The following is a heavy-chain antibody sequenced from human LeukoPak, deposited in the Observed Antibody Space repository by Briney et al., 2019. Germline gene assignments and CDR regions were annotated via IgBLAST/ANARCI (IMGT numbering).Heavy chain of an antibody. CDR2: INYHGNEN. D-gene: IGHD2-21*02. CDR1: GFTFSDYW. J-gene: IGHJ4*02. V-gene: IGHV3-7*01. CDR3: TRGDPDY. Sequence: GGSLRLSCAASGFTFSDYWMQWVRQAPGKGLEWVANINYHGNENYHLDSVKGRFTISRNNAKNSLFLQMNSLRVDDTAVYYCTRGDPDYWGLGTLVTVS.